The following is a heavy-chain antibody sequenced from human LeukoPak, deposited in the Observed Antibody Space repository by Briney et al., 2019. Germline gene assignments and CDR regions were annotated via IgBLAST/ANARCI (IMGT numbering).Heavy chain of an antibody. CDR2: IYYSGST. D-gene: IGHD6-19*01. J-gene: IGHJ6*03. CDR3: ARRGSEPSSYYYYMDV. CDR1: GGSISSYY. V-gene: IGHV4-59*08. Sequence: SETLSLTCTVSGGSISSYYWSWIRQPPGKGLEWIGYIYYSGSTNCNPSLKSRVTISVDTSKNQFSLKLSSVTAADTAVYYCARRGSEPSSYYYYMDVWGKGTTVTVSS.